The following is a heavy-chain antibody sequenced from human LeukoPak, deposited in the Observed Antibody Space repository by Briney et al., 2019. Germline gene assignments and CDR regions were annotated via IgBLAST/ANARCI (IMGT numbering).Heavy chain of an antibody. Sequence: ASVKVSCKASGYTFTGYYMHWVRQAPGQGLEWMGWINPNSGGTNYAQKFQGRVTMTRDTSISTAYMELSRLRSDDTAVYYCARDSSSWYYLTYYHYYMDVWGKGTTVTVSS. D-gene: IGHD6-13*01. CDR3: ARDSSSWYYLTYYHYYMDV. V-gene: IGHV1-2*02. CDR2: INPNSGGT. J-gene: IGHJ6*03. CDR1: GYTFTGYY.